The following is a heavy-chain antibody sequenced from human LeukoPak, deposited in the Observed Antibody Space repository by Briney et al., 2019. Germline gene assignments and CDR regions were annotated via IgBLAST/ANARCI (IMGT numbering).Heavy chain of an antibody. V-gene: IGHV3-74*01. CDR2: INTDGSST. D-gene: IGHD1-1*01. CDR1: GFTFSSYW. Sequence: GGSLRLSCAASGFTFSSYWMHWVRQAPGKGLVWVSRINTDGSSTSYADSVKGRFTISRDNAKNTLYLQMNSLRAEDTAVYYCASEGYGWYMDVWGKGTTVTVSS. CDR3: ASEGYGWYMDV. J-gene: IGHJ6*03.